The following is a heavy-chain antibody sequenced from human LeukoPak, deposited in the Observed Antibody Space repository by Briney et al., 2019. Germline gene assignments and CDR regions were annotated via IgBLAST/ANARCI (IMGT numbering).Heavy chain of an antibody. J-gene: IGHJ5*02. CDR3: ARVGTTVTYNWFDP. CDR1: GGSISSSSYS. V-gene: IGHV4-39*01. CDR2: IYYSGST. D-gene: IGHD4-17*01. Sequence: SETLSLTCTVSGGSISSSSYSWGWIRQPPGKGLEWIGSIYYSGSTYYNPSLKSRVTISVDTSNNQFSLKLSSVTAADTAVYYCARVGTTVTYNWFDPWGQGTLVTVSS.